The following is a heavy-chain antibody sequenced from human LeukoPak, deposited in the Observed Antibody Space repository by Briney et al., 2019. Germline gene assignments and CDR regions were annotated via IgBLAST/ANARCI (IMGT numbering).Heavy chain of an antibody. CDR2: IRYDGNNQ. V-gene: IGHV3-30*02. CDR1: GFTFSTYG. J-gene: IGHJ3*02. Sequence: GGSLRLSCAAYGFTFSTYGMHWVRQAPGKGLEWVAFIRYDGNNQYYADSVKGRFTISRDNSKNTLFLQMNSLRAEETAVYYCGKVYYDFWSGPSLGAFDIWGQGTMLTVSS. CDR3: GKVYYDFWSGPSLGAFDI. D-gene: IGHD3-3*01.